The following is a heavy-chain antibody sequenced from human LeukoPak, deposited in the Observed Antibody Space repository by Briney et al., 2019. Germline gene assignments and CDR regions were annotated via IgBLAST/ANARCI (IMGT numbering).Heavy chain of an antibody. CDR1: GGTFSSYA. Sequence: SVKVSCKASGGTFSSYAISWVRQAPGQGLEWMGRIIPIFGTANYAQKFQGRVTITTDESTSTAYMELSSLRADDTAVYYCVRDRGGEYSGDNLFDPWGQGTLVTVSS. CDR2: IIPIFGTA. J-gene: IGHJ5*02. D-gene: IGHD2/OR15-2a*01. V-gene: IGHV1-69*05. CDR3: VRDRGGEYSGDNLFDP.